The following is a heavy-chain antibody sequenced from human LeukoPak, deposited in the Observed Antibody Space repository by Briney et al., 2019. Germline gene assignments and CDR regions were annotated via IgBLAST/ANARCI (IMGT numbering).Heavy chain of an antibody. J-gene: IGHJ6*03. D-gene: IGHD3-10*01. V-gene: IGHV4-38-2*02. CDR1: GYSITTGYY. CDR2: ISHSATT. CDR3: ARVPGSAHHYMDV. Sequence: SETLSLTCTVSGYSITTGYYWGWLRQSPGRGLEWIGSISHSATTYYNPSLKSRVTIFLDTSKNQFSLKLTSETAADTAAYYCARVPGSAHHYMDVWGKGTMVTVSS.